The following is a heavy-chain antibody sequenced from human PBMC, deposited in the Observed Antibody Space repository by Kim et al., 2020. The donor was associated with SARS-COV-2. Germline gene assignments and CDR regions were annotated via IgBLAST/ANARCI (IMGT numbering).Heavy chain of an antibody. CDR2: IYYSGST. CDR1: GGSISSSSYY. Sequence: SETLSLTCTVSGGSISSSSYYWGWIRQPPGKGLEWIGSIYYSGSTYYNPSLKSRVTISVDTSKNQFSLKLSSVTAADTAVYYCARDSFITMIVVAQGYYYGMDVWGQGNPVTVS. V-gene: IGHV4-39*02. D-gene: IGHD3-22*01. CDR3: ARDSFITMIVVAQGYYYGMDV. J-gene: IGHJ6*02.